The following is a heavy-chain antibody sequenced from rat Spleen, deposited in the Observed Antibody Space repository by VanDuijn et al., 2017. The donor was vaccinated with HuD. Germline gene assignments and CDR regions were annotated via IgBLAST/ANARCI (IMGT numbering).Heavy chain of an antibody. CDR2: ITSGSNNS. V-gene: IGHV5-25*01. J-gene: IGHJ2*01. CDR1: EFSFSSFA. D-gene: IGHD1-12*02. CDR3: AREVVKRYYFDY. Sequence: EVQLVESGGGLVQPGRSLKLSCAASEFSFSSFAMAWVRQAPKKGLEWVATITSGSNNSYYPDSVKDRFTLSRDNAESTLYLQMDNLRSEDTATYYCAREVVKRYYFDYWGQGVMVTVSS.